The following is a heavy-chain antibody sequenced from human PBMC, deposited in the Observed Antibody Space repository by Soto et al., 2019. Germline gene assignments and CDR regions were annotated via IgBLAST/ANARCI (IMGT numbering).Heavy chain of an antibody. CDR1: GGSLNSDSYY. J-gene: IGHJ4*02. D-gene: IGHD2-15*01. CDR2: IYSSGST. Sequence: QVRLQESGPGLVKPSQTLSLTCTVSGGSLNSDSYYWGWIRQPPGKVLEWLGYIYSSGSTYSNPSLKSPVAMSVDTPQNHFSLTLTSVTAADTAVYFCVRGADYATVDACHRYFDAWGQGIPVAVSS. CDR3: VRGADYATVDACHRYFDA. V-gene: IGHV4-30-4*01.